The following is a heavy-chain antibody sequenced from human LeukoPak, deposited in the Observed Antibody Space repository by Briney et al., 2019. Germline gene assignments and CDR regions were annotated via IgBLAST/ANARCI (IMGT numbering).Heavy chain of an antibody. CDR3: ARDVQGAYCSSTSCYNWFDP. CDR2: ISSSGST. Sequence: SETLSLTCTVSGDSISSGDYYWSWIRQPAGKGLEWIGRISSSGSTNYNPSLKSRVTISVDTSKNQFSLKLSSVTAADTAVYYCARDVQGAYCSSTSCYNWFDPWGQGTLVTVSS. J-gene: IGHJ5*02. D-gene: IGHD2-2*01. V-gene: IGHV4-61*02. CDR1: GDSISSGDYY.